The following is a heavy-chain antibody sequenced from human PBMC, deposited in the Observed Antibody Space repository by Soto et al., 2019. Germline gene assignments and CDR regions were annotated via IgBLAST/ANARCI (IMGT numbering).Heavy chain of an antibody. V-gene: IGHV4-59*08. Sequence: PSETLSLTCTVSGASISGYHWSWIRQFPGKELECLGYISYSGTTSYNPSLKSRLTISVDSSKNQFSLKLTSVTAADTAVYYCARLGDYYQSLDPWGQGTLVTVSS. CDR2: ISYSGTT. CDR3: ARLGDYYQSLDP. D-gene: IGHD3-22*01. J-gene: IGHJ5*02. CDR1: GASISGYH.